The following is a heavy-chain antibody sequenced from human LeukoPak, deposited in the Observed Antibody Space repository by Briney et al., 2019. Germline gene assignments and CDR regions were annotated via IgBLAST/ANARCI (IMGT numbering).Heavy chain of an antibody. Sequence: GGSLRLSCAASGFTVSSNYMSWVRQAPGKGLEWVSVIYSGGRTYYADSVKGRFTISRDNSKNTLYLQMNSLRAEDTAVYYCAGSVVTGIYYFDYWGQGTLVTVSS. V-gene: IGHV3-66*01. CDR3: AGSVVTGIYYFDY. D-gene: IGHD2-21*02. CDR1: GFTVSSNY. J-gene: IGHJ4*02. CDR2: IYSGGRT.